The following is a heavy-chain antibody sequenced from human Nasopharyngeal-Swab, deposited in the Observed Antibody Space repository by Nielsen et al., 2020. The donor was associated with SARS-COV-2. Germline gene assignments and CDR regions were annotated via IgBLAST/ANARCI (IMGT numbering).Heavy chain of an antibody. Sequence: GESLKISCAASGFTFSSYWMHWVRQAPGKGLVWVSRINSDGSSTTYADSVKGRFTISRDNAKNTLYLQMNSLRAEDTAVYYCARDIVVVVAEDYYYYMDVWGKGTTVTVSS. CDR3: ARDIVVVVAEDYYYYMDV. J-gene: IGHJ6*03. CDR1: GFTFSSYW. CDR2: INSDGSST. D-gene: IGHD2-15*01. V-gene: IGHV3-74*01.